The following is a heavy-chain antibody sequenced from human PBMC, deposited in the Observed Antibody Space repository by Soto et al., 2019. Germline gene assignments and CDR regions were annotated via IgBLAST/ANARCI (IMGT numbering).Heavy chain of an antibody. CDR3: ARDEGGRNSIEGGFVKFILDY. J-gene: IGHJ4*02. V-gene: IGHV1-3*01. Sequence: GASVKVSFKTSGSTFSIHAIHWLRQAPGQGLEWMGWINAANGDTKYSENFQGRVAITRDGYASAAYMEVRSLRFEDTAIYYCARDEGGRNSIEGGFVKFILDYWGQGSVVTVSS. CDR1: GSTFSIHA. CDR2: INAANGDT. D-gene: IGHD1-7*01.